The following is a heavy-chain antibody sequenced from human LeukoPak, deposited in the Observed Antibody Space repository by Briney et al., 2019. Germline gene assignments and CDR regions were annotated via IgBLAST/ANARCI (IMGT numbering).Heavy chain of an antibody. D-gene: IGHD6-19*01. CDR3: ARPKSSGWYGKDAFDI. V-gene: IGHV5-51*01. J-gene: IGHJ3*02. CDR1: GYSFTSYW. Sequence: PGESLKISCKGSGYSFTSYWIGWVRQMPGKGLEWMGIIYAGDSDTRYSPSFQGQVTISADKSISTAYRQWSSLKASETAMYYCARPKSSGWYGKDAFDIWGQGTMVTVSS. CDR2: IYAGDSDT.